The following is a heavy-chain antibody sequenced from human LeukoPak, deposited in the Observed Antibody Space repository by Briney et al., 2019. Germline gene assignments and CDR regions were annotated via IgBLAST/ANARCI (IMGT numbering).Heavy chain of an antibody. CDR2: ISGTGAST. D-gene: IGHD3-3*01. J-gene: IGHJ4*02. Sequence: PGGSLRLSCAASGFTFNTYAMSWVRQAPGKGLEWVSSISGTGASTYYSDSVKGRFTISRDNSKNTVYLQMNSLRADDTAVYYCAKGSVAAAASRGARCDYWGQGTLVTVSS. V-gene: IGHV3-23*01. CDR1: GFTFNTYA. CDR3: AKGSVAAAASRGARCDY.